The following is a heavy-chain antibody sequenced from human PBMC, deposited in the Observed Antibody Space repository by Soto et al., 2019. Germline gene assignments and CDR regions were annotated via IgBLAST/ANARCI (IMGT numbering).Heavy chain of an antibody. CDR3: ARVPTTVTTPGMDV. Sequence: EVQLVESGGGLVQPGGSLRLSCAASGFTFSSYWMHWVRQAPGEGLMWVSRINPDGSTTSYADSVKGRFTISRVNAKNTLYLQMNSLRVEDTAVYYCARVPTTVTTPGMDVWGQGTTVTVSS. CDR1: GFTFSSYW. J-gene: IGHJ6*02. CDR2: INPDGSTT. V-gene: IGHV3-74*01. D-gene: IGHD4-4*01.